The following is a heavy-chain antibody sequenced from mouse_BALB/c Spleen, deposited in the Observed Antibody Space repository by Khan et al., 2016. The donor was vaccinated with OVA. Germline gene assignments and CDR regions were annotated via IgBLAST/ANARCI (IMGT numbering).Heavy chain of an antibody. D-gene: IGHD2-14*01. V-gene: IGHV9-1*02. CDR3: AKTYYRYDRYFDV. CDR2: INTYTGEP. CDR1: GYTFTNYG. Sequence: QIQLVQSGPELKKPGETVKISCKASGYTFTNYGMNWVKQAPGKGLKWMGWINTYTGEPTYADDFKGRFAFSLETSASTAYLQINNLTNADMATYFCAKTYYRYDRYFDVWGAGTTVTVSS. J-gene: IGHJ1*01.